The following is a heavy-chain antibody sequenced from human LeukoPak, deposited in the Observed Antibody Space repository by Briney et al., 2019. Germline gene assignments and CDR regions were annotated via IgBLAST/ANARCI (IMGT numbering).Heavy chain of an antibody. CDR3: ASQGHHGKIVGTTLSYFYMDA. J-gene: IGHJ6*03. D-gene: IGHD1-26*01. CDR1: GGSFSGYY. V-gene: IGHV4-34*01. CDR2: INLSRST. Sequence: SETLSLTCAVYGGSFSGYYWSWIRQPPGKGLEGMGEINLSRSTNYNTSPKSRVTISVDTSKNQFSLKLSSVTAAHTAFYYCASQGHHGKIVGTTLSYFYMDAWGKGTTVTVSS.